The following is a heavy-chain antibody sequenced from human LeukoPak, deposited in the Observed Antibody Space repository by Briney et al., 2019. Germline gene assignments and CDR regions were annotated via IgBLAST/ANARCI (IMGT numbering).Heavy chain of an antibody. CDR1: GGSISHYY. V-gene: IGHV4-4*09. J-gene: IGHJ4*02. CDR2: IYASGST. Sequence: PSETLSLTCTVSGGSISHYYWGWIRQPPGKGLDWIAYIYASGSTYYNPSLTRRVTMSMVASTNQFSLRLTSVTAADTAVYFCARLHPRTNYDFRSGSYAFDYWGQGILVTVSS. CDR3: ARLHPRTNYDFRSGSYAFDY. D-gene: IGHD3-3*01.